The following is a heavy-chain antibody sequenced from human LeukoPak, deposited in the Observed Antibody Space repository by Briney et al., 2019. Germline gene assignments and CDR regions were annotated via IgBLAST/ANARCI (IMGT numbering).Heavy chain of an antibody. CDR3: ARVGAPGSSIYGMDV. CDR2: INPSGGST. J-gene: IGHJ6*02. D-gene: IGHD1-26*01. Sequence: VASVKVSCKASGYTFTSYYMHWVRQAPGQGLEWMGIINPSGGSTSYAQKFQGRVTMTRDTSTSTVYMELSSLRSEDTAVYYCARVGAPGSSIYGMDVWGQGTTATVSS. CDR1: GYTFTSYY. V-gene: IGHV1-46*01.